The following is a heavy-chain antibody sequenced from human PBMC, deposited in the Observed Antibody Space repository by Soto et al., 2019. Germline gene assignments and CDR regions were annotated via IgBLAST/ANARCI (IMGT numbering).Heavy chain of an antibody. CDR1: GFTFSNYG. D-gene: IGHD5-18*01. CDR3: ARAQNTALAHFDY. V-gene: IGHV3-33*01. CDR2: IWYDGSNK. J-gene: IGHJ4*02. Sequence: QVQLVESGGGVVQPGRSLRLSCEASGFTFSNYGIHWVRQAPGTGLEWVAVIWYDGSNKYYADSVKGRFTISRANSKNTLYLQMNSLRAEDTAFYYCARAQNTALAHFDYWGQGALVTVSS.